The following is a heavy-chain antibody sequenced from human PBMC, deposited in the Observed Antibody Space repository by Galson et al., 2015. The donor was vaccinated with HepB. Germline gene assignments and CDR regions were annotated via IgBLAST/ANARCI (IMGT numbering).Heavy chain of an antibody. CDR1: GGTFSSYT. Sequence: SVKVSCKVSGGTFSSYTISWVRQAPGQGLEWMGRIIPILGIANYAQKFQGRVTITADKSTSTAYMELSSLRSEDTAVYYCARLGWLRELSPMGFDYWGQGTLVTVSS. CDR2: IIPILGIA. V-gene: IGHV1-69*02. J-gene: IGHJ4*02. CDR3: ARLGWLRELSPMGFDY. D-gene: IGHD3-16*02.